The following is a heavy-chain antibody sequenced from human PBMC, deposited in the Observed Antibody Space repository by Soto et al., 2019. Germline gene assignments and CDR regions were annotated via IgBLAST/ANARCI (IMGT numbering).Heavy chain of an antibody. D-gene: IGHD3-22*01. Sequence: GESLKISCKGSGYSFTSYWISWVRQMPGKGLEWMGRIDPSDSYTNYSPSFQGHVTISADKSISTAYLQWSSLKASDTAMYYCARFAYYYDSSGYYRYYFDYWGQGTLVTVS. V-gene: IGHV5-10-1*01. CDR3: ARFAYYYDSSGYYRYYFDY. J-gene: IGHJ4*02. CDR1: GYSFTSYW. CDR2: IDPSDSYT.